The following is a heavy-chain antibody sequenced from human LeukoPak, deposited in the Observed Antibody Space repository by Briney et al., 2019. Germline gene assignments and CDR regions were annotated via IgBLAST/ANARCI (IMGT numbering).Heavy chain of an antibody. CDR3: ATDRGWRTSGYYLYYFEY. Sequence: GGSLRFSCAASGFIFTNYFMSWVRQAPGKGLEWVASIKHDGSEKYYVDSVRGRFTISRDNTMNSLYLQMSSLRAEDTAVYYCATDRGWRTSGYYLYYFEYWGQGTLVTFSS. D-gene: IGHD3-3*01. J-gene: IGHJ4*02. CDR1: GFIFTNYF. V-gene: IGHV3-7*01. CDR2: IKHDGSEK.